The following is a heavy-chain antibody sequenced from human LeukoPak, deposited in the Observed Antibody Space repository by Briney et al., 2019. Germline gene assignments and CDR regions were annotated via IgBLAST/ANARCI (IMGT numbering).Heavy chain of an antibody. D-gene: IGHD4-17*01. CDR3: AREPYNYGDGDYFDY. CDR2: IKQDGSEK. J-gene: IGHJ4*02. Sequence: GGSLRLSCAASGFTFSSYWMSWVRQAPGEGLEWVANIKQDGSEKYYVDSVKGRFTISRDNAKNSLYLQMNSLRAEDTAVYYCAREPYNYGDGDYFDYWGQGTLVTVSS. CDR1: GFTFSSYW. V-gene: IGHV3-7*03.